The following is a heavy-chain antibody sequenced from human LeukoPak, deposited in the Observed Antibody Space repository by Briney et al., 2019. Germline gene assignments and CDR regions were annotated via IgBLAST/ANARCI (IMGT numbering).Heavy chain of an antibody. D-gene: IGHD3-22*01. CDR2: IKQDGTSK. Sequence: GGSLRLSCAASGFTFSRSWMGWVRQAPGKGLEWVANIKQDGTSKYYVDSVMGRFTISRDNAKNSLYLQMNSLRAEDTAVYYCARDHDSSVRGFDYWGQGTLVTVSS. CDR3: ARDHDSSVRGFDY. J-gene: IGHJ4*02. V-gene: IGHV3-7*01. CDR1: GFTFSRSW.